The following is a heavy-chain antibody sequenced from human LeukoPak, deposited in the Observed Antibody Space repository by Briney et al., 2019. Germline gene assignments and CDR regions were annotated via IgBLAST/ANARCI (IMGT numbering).Heavy chain of an antibody. Sequence: ASVKVSCKASGYTFTSYDINWVRQAPGQGLEWMGWMNPNSGNTGYAQKFQGRVTITRNTSISTAYMELSSLRSEDTAVYYCARGLHVTWQHQTHWFDPWGQGTLVTVSS. CDR2: MNPNSGNT. D-gene: IGHD6-13*01. CDR3: ARGLHVTWQHQTHWFDP. V-gene: IGHV1-8*03. J-gene: IGHJ5*02. CDR1: GYTFTSYD.